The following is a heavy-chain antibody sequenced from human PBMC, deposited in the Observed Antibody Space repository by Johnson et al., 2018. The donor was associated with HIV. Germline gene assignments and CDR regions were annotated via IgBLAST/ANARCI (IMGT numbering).Heavy chain of an antibody. CDR2: ISYDGSNK. Sequence: QVQLVESGGGVVQPGRSLRLSCAASGFTFSSYAMHWVRQAPGNGLEWVAVISYDGSNKYYADSVKGRFTISRDNSKNTLYLQMNSLRAEDTAVYYCAVYYYGSGSRNDAFDIWGQGTMVTVSS. J-gene: IGHJ3*02. D-gene: IGHD3-10*01. CDR1: GFTFSSYA. CDR3: AVYYYGSGSRNDAFDI. V-gene: IGHV3-30*14.